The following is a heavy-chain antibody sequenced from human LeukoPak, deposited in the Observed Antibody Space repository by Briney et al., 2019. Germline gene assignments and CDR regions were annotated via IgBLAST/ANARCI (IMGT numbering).Heavy chain of an antibody. CDR2: ISSSGSTI. Sequence: PGGSLRLSCAATGFTFSDYYMSWIRQAPGKGLEWVSYISSSGSTIYYADSVKGRFTISRDNAKNSLYLQMNSLRAEDTAVYYCARDRRYSGSYLDYWGQGTLVTVSS. CDR1: GFTFSDYY. V-gene: IGHV3-11*01. CDR3: ARDRRYSGSYLDY. J-gene: IGHJ4*02. D-gene: IGHD1-26*01.